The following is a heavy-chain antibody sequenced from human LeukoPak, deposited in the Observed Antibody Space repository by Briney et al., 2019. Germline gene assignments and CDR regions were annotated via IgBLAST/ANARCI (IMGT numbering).Heavy chain of an antibody. V-gene: IGHV4-34*01. CDR3: ARTSVYYYGSGSYLKRRYNWFDP. Sequence: PSETLSLTCAVYGGSFSGYSWNCIRQPPGKGLEWIGEINHSGSTNYNPSLKSRVTISVDTSKNQFSLKLSSVTAADTAVYYCARTSVYYYGSGSYLKRRYNWFDPWGQGTLVTVSS. D-gene: IGHD3-10*01. J-gene: IGHJ5*02. CDR2: INHSGST. CDR1: GGSFSGYS.